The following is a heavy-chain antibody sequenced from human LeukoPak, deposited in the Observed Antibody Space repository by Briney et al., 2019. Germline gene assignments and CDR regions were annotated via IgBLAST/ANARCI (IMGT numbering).Heavy chain of an antibody. CDR1: GFTFSSYS. Sequence: GGSLRLSCAASGFTFSSYSMNWVRQAPGKGLEWVSSISSSSSYIYYADSVKGRFTISRDNAKNSLYLKMNSLRAEDTAVYYCARDPQYYDSSGYHDYWGQGTLVTVSS. D-gene: IGHD3-22*01. J-gene: IGHJ4*02. CDR3: ARDPQYYDSSGYHDY. V-gene: IGHV3-21*01. CDR2: ISSSSSYI.